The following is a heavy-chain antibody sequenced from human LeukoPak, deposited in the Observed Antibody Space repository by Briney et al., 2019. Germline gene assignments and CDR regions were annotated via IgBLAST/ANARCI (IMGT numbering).Heavy chain of an antibody. V-gene: IGHV3-9*01. CDR2: ISWNSGSI. CDR1: GFTFDDYA. J-gene: IGHJ5*02. CDR3: AKDSYGGNSGWFDP. D-gene: IGHD4-23*01. Sequence: PGRSLRLSCAASGFTFDDYAMHWVRQAPGKGLEWVSGISWNSGSIGYADSVKGRFTISRDNAKNSLYLQTNSLRAEDTALYYCAKDSYGGNSGWFDPWGQGTLVIVSS.